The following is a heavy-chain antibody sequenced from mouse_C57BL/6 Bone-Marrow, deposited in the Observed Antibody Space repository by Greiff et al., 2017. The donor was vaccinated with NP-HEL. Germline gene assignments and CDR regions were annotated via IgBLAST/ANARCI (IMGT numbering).Heavy chain of an antibody. D-gene: IGHD1-1*01. CDR2: INPNNGGT. CDR3: ARGRDFYYYGSSVFAY. J-gene: IGHJ3*01. CDR1: GYTFTDYY. Sequence: VQLQQSGPELVKPGASVKISCKASGYTFTDYYMNWVKQSHGKSLEWIGDINPNNGGTSYNQKFKGKATLTVDKSSSTAYMELRSLTSEDSAVYYCARGRDFYYYGSSVFAYWGQGTLVTVSA. V-gene: IGHV1-26*01.